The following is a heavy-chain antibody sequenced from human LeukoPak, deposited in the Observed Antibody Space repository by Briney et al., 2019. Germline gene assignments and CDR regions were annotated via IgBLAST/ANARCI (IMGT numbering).Heavy chain of an antibody. CDR3: ARQYIAAANLYSDF. Sequence: SETLSLTCSVSGGSISRSTYYWGWIRQPPGKGLEWIGSIYYSGSTYYNPSLKSRVTISVDTSKNQFSLKLSSVTAADTAVYYCARQYIAAANLYSDFWGQGTLVTVSS. CDR1: GGSISRSTYY. CDR2: IYYSGST. J-gene: IGHJ4*02. D-gene: IGHD6-13*01. V-gene: IGHV4-39*01.